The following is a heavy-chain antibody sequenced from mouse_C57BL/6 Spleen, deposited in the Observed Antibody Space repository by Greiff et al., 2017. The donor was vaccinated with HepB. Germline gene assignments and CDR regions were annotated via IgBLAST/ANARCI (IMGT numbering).Heavy chain of an antibody. D-gene: IGHD1-1*01. V-gene: IGHV3-6*01. CDR2: ISYDGSN. CDR1: GYSITSGYY. CDR3: ASDYYGSSYRNY. Sequence: ESGPGLVKPSQSLSLTCSVTGYSITSGYYWNWIRQFPGNKLEWMGYISYDGSNNYNPSLKNRISITRDTSKNQFFLKLNSVTTEDTATYYCASDYYGSSYRNYWGQGTTLTVSS. J-gene: IGHJ2*01.